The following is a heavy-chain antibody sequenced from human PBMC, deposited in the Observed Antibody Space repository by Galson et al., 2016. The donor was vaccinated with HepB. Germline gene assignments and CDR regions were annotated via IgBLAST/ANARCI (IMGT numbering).Heavy chain of an antibody. CDR2: FFYSGST. CDR1: GGSISSYSHY. CDR3: ASSDLSGWYYFDN. V-gene: IGHV4-39*01. Sequence: SETLSLTCTVSGGSISSYSHYLGWIRQPPGKGLEWIGSFFYSGSTYYNPSLTGRVTISVDTSKNQLSLRLSSVTAADTAVYYCASSDLSGWYYFDNWGQGTLVTVSS. J-gene: IGHJ4*02. D-gene: IGHD6-19*01.